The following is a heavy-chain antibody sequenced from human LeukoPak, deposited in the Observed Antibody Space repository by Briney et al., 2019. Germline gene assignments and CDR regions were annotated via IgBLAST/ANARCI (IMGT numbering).Heavy chain of an antibody. CDR2: INPSGGST. J-gene: IGHJ1*01. CDR1: GYTLTELS. D-gene: IGHD6-19*01. V-gene: IGHV1-46*01. Sequence: GASVKVSCKVSGYTLTELSMHWVRQAPGQGLEWMGIINPSGGSTSYAQKFQGRVTMTRDMSTSTVYMELSSLRSEDTAVYYCARGGKIALAGTRSSQYFQHWGQGTLVTVSS. CDR3: ARGGKIALAGTRSSQYFQH.